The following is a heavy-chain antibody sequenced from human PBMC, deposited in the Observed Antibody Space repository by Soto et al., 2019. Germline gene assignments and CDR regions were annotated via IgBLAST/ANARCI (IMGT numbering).Heavy chain of an antibody. J-gene: IGHJ4*02. CDR3: ARVRREYDNSGPVDY. D-gene: IGHD3-22*01. CDR2: IYYGGST. V-gene: IGHV4-30-2*01. CDR1: GCSMSSGDYS. Sequence: SETLSLTCAVSGCSMSSGDYSWNWIRQPPGKGLEWIGYIYYGGSTYNNPSLQSRVTMSLDRSRNQFSLKLNSVTAADTAVYYCARVRREYDNSGPVDYWGQGTLVTVSS.